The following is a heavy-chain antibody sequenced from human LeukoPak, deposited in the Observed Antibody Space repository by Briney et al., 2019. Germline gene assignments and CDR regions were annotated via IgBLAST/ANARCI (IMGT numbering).Heavy chain of an antibody. CDR2: TLPGDFNT. J-gene: IGHJ4*02. D-gene: IGHD1-26*01. CDR3: GRELVGQIGVTDSYFDY. V-gene: IGHV5-51*01. Sequence: GESLKISCRTSGYSFTMYWVAWVRQMPGKGLEWMGFTLPGDFNTRYSPSFQGQVSISADKSVNTAYLQWSSPKASHTGRCYCGRELVGQIGVTDSYFDYWGQGTVVTVSS. CDR1: GYSFTMYW.